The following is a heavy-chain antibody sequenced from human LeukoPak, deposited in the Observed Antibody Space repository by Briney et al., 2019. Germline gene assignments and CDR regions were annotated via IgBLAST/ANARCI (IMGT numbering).Heavy chain of an antibody. CDR1: GYTFTGYY. J-gene: IGHJ4*02. V-gene: IGHV1-2*02. D-gene: IGHD1-7*01. Sequence: GASVKVSCKASGYTFTGYYMHWVRQAPGQGLEWMGWINPNSGGTNYAQKFQGRVTMTRDTSISTVYMELSRLRSDDTAVYYCARDCDGYNWNYAAYLFDYWGQGTLVTVSS. CDR2: INPNSGGT. CDR3: ARDCDGYNWNYAAYLFDY.